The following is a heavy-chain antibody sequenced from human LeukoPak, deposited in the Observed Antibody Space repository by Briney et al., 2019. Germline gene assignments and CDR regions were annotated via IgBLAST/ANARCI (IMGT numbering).Heavy chain of an antibody. D-gene: IGHD4/OR15-4a*01. Sequence: GGSLRLSCAASGFTFSNFAMIWVRQASGKGLEWVSAISGSGDSTYYADSVKGRFTISRDNSKNTLYLQMNSLRAEDTAVYFCAKNRANYYYFDYWGQGTLVTVSS. V-gene: IGHV3-23*01. CDR1: GFTFSNFA. J-gene: IGHJ4*02. CDR2: ISGSGDST. CDR3: AKNRANYYYFDY.